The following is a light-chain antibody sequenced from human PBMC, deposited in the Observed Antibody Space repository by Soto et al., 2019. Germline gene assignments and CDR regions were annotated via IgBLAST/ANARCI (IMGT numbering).Light chain of an antibody. Sequence: EIVLTQSPATLSLSPGERATLSCRASQSIGLAIAWYQHKPGQAPRLLIFDASQRATGIPARFRGSGSGTDFTLSISSLEPEDFATYYCQQSYSTPPYTFGQGTKLDMK. CDR2: DAS. V-gene: IGKV3-11*01. CDR1: QSIGLA. J-gene: IGKJ2*01. CDR3: QQSYSTPPYT.